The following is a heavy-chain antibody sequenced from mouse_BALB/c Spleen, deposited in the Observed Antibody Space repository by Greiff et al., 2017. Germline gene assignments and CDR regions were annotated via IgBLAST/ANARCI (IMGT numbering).Heavy chain of an antibody. Sequence: EVQRVESGGGLVQPGGSRKLSCAASGFTFSSFGMHWVRQAPEKGLEWVAYISSGSSTIYYADTVKGRFTISRDNPKNTLFLQMTSLRSEDTAMYYCASLWFAYWGQGTLVTVSA. CDR2: ISSGSSTI. CDR3: ASLWFAY. V-gene: IGHV5-17*02. J-gene: IGHJ3*01. CDR1: GFTFSSFG.